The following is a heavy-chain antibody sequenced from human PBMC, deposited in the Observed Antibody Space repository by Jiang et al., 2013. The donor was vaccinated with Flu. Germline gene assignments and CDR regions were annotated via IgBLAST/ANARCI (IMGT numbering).Heavy chain of an antibody. CDR3: ARGWAVAEAAMDV. D-gene: IGHD4-23*01. CDR2: VYDSGSVYYRGST. CDR1: GGSISSYY. Sequence: GLVKPSETLSLTCTVSGGSISSYYWNWIRRPPGKGVEWIGYVYDSGSVYYRGSTQYNPSLKSRVTISVDTSRNQFSLELNSATAADTAIYYCARGWAVAEAAMDVWGKGTTVTVSS. V-gene: IGHV4-59*01. J-gene: IGHJ6*04.